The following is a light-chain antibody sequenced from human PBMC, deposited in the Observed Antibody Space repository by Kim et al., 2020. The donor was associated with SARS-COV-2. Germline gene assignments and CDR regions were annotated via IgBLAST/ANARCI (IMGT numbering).Light chain of an antibody. CDR3: VLYMGSGISV. V-gene: IGLV8-61*01. J-gene: IGLJ3*02. CDR2: NTN. Sequence: GGTVPLTCGLSSGSVSTSYYPSWYQQTPGRPPRTLIYNTNTRSSGVPGRFSGSILGNKAALTITGAQADDESDYYCVLYMGSGISVFGGGTKLTVL. CDR1: SGSVSTSYY.